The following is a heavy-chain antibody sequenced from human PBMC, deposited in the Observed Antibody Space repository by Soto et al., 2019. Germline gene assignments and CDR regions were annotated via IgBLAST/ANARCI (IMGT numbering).Heavy chain of an antibody. J-gene: IGHJ4*02. CDR1: GFTFSSYA. V-gene: IGHV3-23*01. D-gene: IGHD2-2*01. CDR3: AKDSGVVPAAIDY. Sequence: PGGSLRLSCAASGFTFSSYAMSWVRQAPGKGLEWVSAISGSGGSTYYADSAKGRFTISRDNSKNTLYLQMNSLRAEDTAVYYCAKDSGVVPAAIDYWGQGTLVTVSS. CDR2: ISGSGGST.